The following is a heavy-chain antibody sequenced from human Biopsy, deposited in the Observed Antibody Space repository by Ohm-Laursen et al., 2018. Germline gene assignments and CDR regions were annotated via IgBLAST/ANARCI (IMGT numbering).Heavy chain of an antibody. D-gene: IGHD4-17*01. CDR1: GFTLRDWG. Sequence: SLRLSCSASGFTLRDWGMLWVRQAPDKGLEWVALISYDGSNKYYADSVKGRFTISRDNSKNTLHLQMNSLRAEDTAIYYCAKSYGDYWGDYYYGLDVWGQGATVTVSS. J-gene: IGHJ6*02. CDR2: ISYDGSNK. V-gene: IGHV3-30*18. CDR3: AKSYGDYWGDYYYGLDV.